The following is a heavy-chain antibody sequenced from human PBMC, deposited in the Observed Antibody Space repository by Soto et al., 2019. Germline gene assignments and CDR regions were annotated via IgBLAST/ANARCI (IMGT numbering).Heavy chain of an antibody. Sequence: SETLSLTCTVSGASISTYYWHWIRQPPGKGLEWLGYVYYTGTTTYNPSLKSRLTISLDTSKTQFSLKLGSVTAADTAVYYCARLGDYYQTFDYWGQGALVTVSS. D-gene: IGHD3-22*01. CDR1: GASISTYY. CDR2: VYYTGTT. CDR3: ARLGDYYQTFDY. J-gene: IGHJ4*01. V-gene: IGHV4-59*08.